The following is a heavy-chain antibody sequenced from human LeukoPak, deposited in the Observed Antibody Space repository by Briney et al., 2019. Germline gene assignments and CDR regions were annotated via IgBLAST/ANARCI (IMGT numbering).Heavy chain of an antibody. V-gene: IGHV4-59*08. CDR2: IYYSGST. CDR1: GGSISSYY. J-gene: IGHJ4*02. D-gene: IGHD3-9*01. CDR3: ARLTGYSTDHFDY. Sequence: SETLSLTCTVSGGSISSYYWSWIRQPPGKGLEWIGYIYYSGSTNYNPSLKSRVTISVDTSKNQFSLNLSSVTAADTAVYYCARLTGYSTDHFDYWGQGTLVTVSS.